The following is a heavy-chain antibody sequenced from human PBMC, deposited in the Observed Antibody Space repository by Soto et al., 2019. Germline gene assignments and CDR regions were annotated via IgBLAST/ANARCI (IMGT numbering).Heavy chain of an antibody. J-gene: IGHJ4*02. CDR1: GDSINSALHY. CDR3: ARSQVTVVVPGL. D-gene: IGHD4-4*01. Sequence: HVKLQESGPVVVKPSQTLSLTCSVSGDSINSALHYWGWVRQSPGKGLQWIGYFHHTGSTFYNPSLKCRVTFSVDTSKIDFSLTLTSVTAADTAIYFCARSQVTVVVPGLWGPGTLVSV. CDR2: FHHTGST. V-gene: IGHV4-30-4*01.